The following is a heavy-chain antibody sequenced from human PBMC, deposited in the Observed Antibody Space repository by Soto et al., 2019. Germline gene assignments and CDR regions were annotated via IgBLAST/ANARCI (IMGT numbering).Heavy chain of an antibody. CDR2: IFYNVKT. D-gene: IGHD3-10*01. V-gene: IGHV4-30-4*01. CDR1: SGSIKSTEYY. CDR3: ASCSSGTMVRGLYYMDV. Sequence: PSETLSLTCNVSSGSIKSTEYYWSWIRPPQGKGLEWIGYIFYNVKTDYHSSLKSRVSISLDTSKSRFSLKVRSVTAADTAVYYCASCSSGTMVRGLYYMDVWGKGTTVTVSS. J-gene: IGHJ6*03.